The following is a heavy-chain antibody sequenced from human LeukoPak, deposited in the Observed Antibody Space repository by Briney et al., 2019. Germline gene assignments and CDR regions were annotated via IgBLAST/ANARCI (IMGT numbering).Heavy chain of an antibody. Sequence: GGSLRLSCAASGFTLSDHWMTCVRQAPGKGLEWVAYIKQDGSEKYYVDSVKGRFTISRDNSKNSLYLQMNSLRAEDTAVYYCARGGWYFDYWGQGTLVTVSS. V-gene: IGHV3-7*04. J-gene: IGHJ4*02. D-gene: IGHD6-19*01. CDR1: GFTLSDHW. CDR2: IKQDGSEK. CDR3: ARGGWYFDY.